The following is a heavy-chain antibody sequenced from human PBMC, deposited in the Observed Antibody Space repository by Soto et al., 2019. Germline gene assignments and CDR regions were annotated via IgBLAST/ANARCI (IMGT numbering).Heavy chain of an antibody. Sequence: QAQLVQSGAEVKKPVASVRVSCKTSGYPFTDYFIHWVRQAPGQWLEWMGIISLYHHSTSYAQKFQGRLPVTADTSTTTVYMDLSSLTSEDSAVYWCARELYSFGGDCPYYMDYLCPGTLVTVSS. D-gene: IGHD2-21*02. CDR1: GYPFTDYF. CDR3: ARELYSFGGDCPYYMDY. J-gene: IGHJ4*02. CDR2: ISLYHHST. V-gene: IGHV1-46*01.